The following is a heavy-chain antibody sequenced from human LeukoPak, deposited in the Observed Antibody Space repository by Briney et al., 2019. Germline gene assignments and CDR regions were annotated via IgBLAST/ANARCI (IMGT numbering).Heavy chain of an antibody. V-gene: IGHV3-23*01. CDR1: GFTFSSYA. J-gene: IGHJ4*02. Sequence: GGSLRLSCAASGFTFSSYAMSWVRQAPGKGLEWVSGISASGGNTYYADSVKGRFTISRDNSKNTLYLQMNSLRADDTAVYYCAKEPTVGATTYFDYWGQGTLVTVSS. D-gene: IGHD1-26*01. CDR3: AKEPTVGATTYFDY. CDR2: ISASGGNT.